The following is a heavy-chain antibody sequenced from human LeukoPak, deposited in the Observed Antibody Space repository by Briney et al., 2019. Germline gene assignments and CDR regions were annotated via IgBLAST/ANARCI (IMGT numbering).Heavy chain of an antibody. D-gene: IGHD2-8*02. CDR3: ARDFTGGFVGTFDI. J-gene: IGHJ3*02. CDR2: IIPIFGTA. V-gene: IGHV1-69*13. CDR1: GGTFSSYA. Sequence: ASVKVSCKASGGTFSSYAISWVRQAPGQGLEWMGGIIPIFGTANYAQKFQGRVTITADESTSTAYMELSSLRSEGTAVYYCARDFTGGFVGTFDIWGQGTMVTVSS.